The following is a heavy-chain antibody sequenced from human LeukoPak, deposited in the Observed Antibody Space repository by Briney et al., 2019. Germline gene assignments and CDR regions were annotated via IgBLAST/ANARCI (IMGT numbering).Heavy chain of an antibody. CDR1: GGSISSGGDY. CDR2: MSHSGST. Sequence: SETLSLTCTVSGGSISSGGDYWSWIRQPPGKGLEWIGYMSHSGSTYYNPSLKSRVIMSVDTSKNQFSLNLSSVTAADTAVYYCARARGRCFDFWGQGTLVTVSS. J-gene: IGHJ4*02. V-gene: IGHV4-30-4*01. CDR3: ARARGRCFDF. D-gene: IGHD1-1*01.